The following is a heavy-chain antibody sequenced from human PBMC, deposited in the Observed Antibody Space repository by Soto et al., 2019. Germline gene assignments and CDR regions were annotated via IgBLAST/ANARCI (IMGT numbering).Heavy chain of an antibody. D-gene: IGHD6-19*01. CDR2: MFPGDSGT. V-gene: IGHV5-51*01. CDR1: GYSFTTYW. CDR3: ARVPDSSLGTMDV. J-gene: IGHJ6*02. Sequence: GESLKISCKGSGYSFTTYWIGWVRQLPGQGLEWMGVMFPGDSGTRYSPSFQGQVTMSADPSTNTAYLEWSSLKAADSAMYYCARVPDSSLGTMDVWGQGTTVTVSS.